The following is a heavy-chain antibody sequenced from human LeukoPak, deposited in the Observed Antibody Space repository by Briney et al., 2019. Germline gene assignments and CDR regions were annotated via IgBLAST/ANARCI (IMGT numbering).Heavy chain of an antibody. CDR1: GYPINTAYF. J-gene: IGHJ5*02. Sequence: SETLSLXCTVSGYPINTAYFWGWIRQPPGKGLEWMGSIYDRGSIVYDSGSTYYNPSLKSRVTISVDTSKNQFSLKLSSVTAADTAVYYCARGDCSGGSCYSEGRENWFDPWGQGTLVTVSS. D-gene: IGHD2-15*01. V-gene: IGHV4-38-2*02. CDR3: ARGDCSGGSCYSEGRENWFDP. CDR2: IYDRGSIVYDSGST.